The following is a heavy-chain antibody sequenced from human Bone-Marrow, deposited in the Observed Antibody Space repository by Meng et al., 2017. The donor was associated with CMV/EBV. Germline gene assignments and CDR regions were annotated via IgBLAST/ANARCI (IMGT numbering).Heavy chain of an antibody. CDR1: EYSFPSYW. D-gene: IGHD3-3*01. Sequence: GESLKISCKASEYSFPSYWIGWVRQMPGKGLEWMGIIYPGDSNTKYSPSFQGQVTISADRSINTAYLQWSSLKASDTAIYYCARQASDYYDFYARGVWGQGTTVNVSS. V-gene: IGHV5-51*01. CDR2: IYPGDSNT. CDR3: ARQASDYYDFYARGV. J-gene: IGHJ6*02.